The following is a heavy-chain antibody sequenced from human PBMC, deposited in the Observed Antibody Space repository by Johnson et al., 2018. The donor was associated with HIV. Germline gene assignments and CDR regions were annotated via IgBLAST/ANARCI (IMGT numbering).Heavy chain of an antibody. CDR3: AKGLGTGEDALEI. V-gene: IGHV3-30*04. J-gene: IGHJ3*02. D-gene: IGHD7-27*01. CDR2: LSYAGSNK. Sequence: VLLVESGGGVVQTGRSMRLSCASSGFTFCSYAMHWVRQAPGKGLEWVAVLSYAGSNKYYADSVKGRFTISRDTSKNTLYLQRSSLRAEDTAVYYLAKGLGTGEDALEIWGQGTMDTVSS. CDR1: GFTFCSYA.